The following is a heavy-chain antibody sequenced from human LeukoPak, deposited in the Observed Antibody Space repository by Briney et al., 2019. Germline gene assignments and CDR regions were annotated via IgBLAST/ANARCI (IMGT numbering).Heavy chain of an antibody. CDR1: GFTFSRYS. Sequence: GGSLRLSCAASGFTFSRYSMNWVRQAPGEGLEWVSFIDSTSSAIHYVDSVRGRFTISRDNAKNSLYLQMNSLRVEDTAVYFCARGTASGSFIIAYWGRGTLVTVS. CDR2: IDSTSSAI. V-gene: IGHV3-21*06. CDR3: ARGTASGSFIIAY. J-gene: IGHJ4*02. D-gene: IGHD3-10*01.